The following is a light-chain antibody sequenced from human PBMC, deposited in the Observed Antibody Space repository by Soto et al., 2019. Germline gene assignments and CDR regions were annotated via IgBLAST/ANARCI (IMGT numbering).Light chain of an antibody. V-gene: IGKV1-27*01. J-gene: IGKJ1*01. Sequence: DIQMTQSPSSLSAFVGDRVTITCRASQGISNFLAWYQQKPGKVPKLLIYAASTLQSGVPSRFSGSGSGTDFTLTITSLQPEDVATYYCQKYNSAPWTFGQGTKVDIK. CDR3: QKYNSAPWT. CDR2: AAS. CDR1: QGISNF.